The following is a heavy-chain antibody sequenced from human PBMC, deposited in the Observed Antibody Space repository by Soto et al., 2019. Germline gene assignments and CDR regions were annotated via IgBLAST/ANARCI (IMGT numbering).Heavy chain of an antibody. CDR1: GFTFSSYA. V-gene: IGHV3-30-3*01. D-gene: IGHD2-21*02. Sequence: GVSLRLSCAASGFTFSSYAMHWVRQAPGKGLEWVAVISYDGSNKYYADSVKGRFTISRDNSKNTLYLQMNSLRAEDTAVYYCARGPGVTAIPYYFDYWGQGTLVTVSS. CDR3: ARGPGVTAIPYYFDY. J-gene: IGHJ4*02. CDR2: ISYDGSNK.